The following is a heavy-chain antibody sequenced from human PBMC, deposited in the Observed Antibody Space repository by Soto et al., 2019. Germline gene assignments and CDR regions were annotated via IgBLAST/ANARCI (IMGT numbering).Heavy chain of an antibody. D-gene: IGHD3-22*01. CDR2: INHSGST. Sequence: PSETLSLTCAVYGGSFIGYYWSWILQPPWKGLEWIGEINHSGSTNYNPSLKSRVTISVDTSKNQFSLKLSSVTAADTAVYYCARGWAGLRTYYYDSSGYGYDYWGQGTLVTVSS. V-gene: IGHV4-34*01. CDR1: GGSFIGYY. CDR3: ARGWAGLRTYYYDSSGYGYDY. J-gene: IGHJ4*02.